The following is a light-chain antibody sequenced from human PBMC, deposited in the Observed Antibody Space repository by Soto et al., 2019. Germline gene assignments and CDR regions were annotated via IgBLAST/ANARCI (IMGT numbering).Light chain of an antibody. CDR2: GAS. CDR3: XXXXNXXXXT. CDR1: QSVGSN. V-gene: IGKV3-15*01. J-gene: IGKJ1*01. Sequence: EIVMTQSPATLSVSPGERATLSCRASQSVGSNLAWYQQKPGQAPRLLISGASTRATGIPARFSGSGSGTEFTLTFSSLQSEDFAVYXXXXXXNXXXXTFGHGTKVDIK.